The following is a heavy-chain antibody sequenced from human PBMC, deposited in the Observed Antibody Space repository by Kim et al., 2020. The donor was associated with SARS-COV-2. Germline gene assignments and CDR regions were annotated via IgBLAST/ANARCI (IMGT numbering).Heavy chain of an antibody. CDR2: ISGSGGST. CDR3: AIKTLYYYDSSAFDP. D-gene: IGHD3-22*01. CDR1: GFTFSSYT. V-gene: IGHV3-23*01. J-gene: IGHJ5*02. Sequence: GGSLRLSCAASGFTFSSYTMSWVRQAPGKGLEWVSAISGSGGSTYYADSVKGRFTISRDNSKNTLYLQMNSLRAEDTAVYYCAIKTLYYYDSSAFDPWGQGTLVTVSS.